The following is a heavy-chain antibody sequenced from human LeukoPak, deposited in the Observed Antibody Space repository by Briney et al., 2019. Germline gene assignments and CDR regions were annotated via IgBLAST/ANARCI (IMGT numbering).Heavy chain of an antibody. CDR3: ARGFGKAAADVFGGYTMDV. D-gene: IGHD6-13*01. CDR1: GVSVNSNY. J-gene: IGHJ6*02. Sequence: GVSLTLSCAVSGVSVNSNYMSWVRQPPGKGLELVLLIYTGGSTYYAPSVRGRLTISRDNSKNTLYLQMNSLRPEDTAIYYCARGFGKAAADVFGGYTMDVWGQGTTVTVSS. CDR2: IYTGGST. V-gene: IGHV3-66*02.